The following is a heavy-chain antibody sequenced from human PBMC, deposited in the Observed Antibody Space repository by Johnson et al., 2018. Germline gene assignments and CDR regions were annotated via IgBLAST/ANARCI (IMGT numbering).Heavy chain of an antibody. J-gene: IGHJ6*03. CDR2: IYYSGST. V-gene: IGHV4-59*12. D-gene: IGHD1-26*01. Sequence: QVQLQESGPGLVKPSETLSLTCSVSGASISGYYWSWIRQPPGKGLEWVGQIYYSGSTKYTPSLKSRLTISLDTSKNQFSLKLRSVTAADTAVYYCARGELAYIGAYYDYHMDGWGKGTTVTVSS. CDR1: GASISGYY. CDR3: ARGELAYIGAYYDYHMDG.